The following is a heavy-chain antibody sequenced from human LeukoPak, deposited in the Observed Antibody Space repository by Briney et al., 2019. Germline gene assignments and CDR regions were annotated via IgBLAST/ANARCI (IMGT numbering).Heavy chain of an antibody. J-gene: IGHJ6*02. CDR1: GYTFTDYY. V-gene: IGHV1-2*04. CDR3: ARDQASAAVGTVYYYHGMDV. Sequence: ASVKVSCKASGYTFTDYYMHWVRQAPGQGLEWMGWINPNSGGTNYAQKFQGWVTMTRDTSISTAYVELNRLRSDDTAVYYCARDQASAAVGTVYYYHGMDVWGQGTTVTVSS. CDR2: INPNSGGT. D-gene: IGHD6-13*01.